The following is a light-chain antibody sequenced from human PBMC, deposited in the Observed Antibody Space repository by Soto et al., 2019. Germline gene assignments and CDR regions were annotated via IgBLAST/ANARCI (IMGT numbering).Light chain of an antibody. V-gene: IGKV1-39*01. CDR1: QNIGSF. Sequence: DIQLTQSPSCLSASVGDRVTITCRASQNIGSFLNWYQQKPGEAPRLLVYSAFRIQSGVPSRFNASGSGTDFTLSISSLQPEDFSTYYCQQGSTTPITFGLGTRLEIK. CDR3: QQGSTTPIT. CDR2: SAF. J-gene: IGKJ5*01.